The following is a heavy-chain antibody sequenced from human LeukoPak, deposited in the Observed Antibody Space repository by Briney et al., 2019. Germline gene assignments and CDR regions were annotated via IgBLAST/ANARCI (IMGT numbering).Heavy chain of an antibody. CDR1: GGSISRGGWF. V-gene: IGHV4-31*03. CDR2: VSYTGST. J-gene: IGHJ4*02. Sequence: PPETLSLTCSVSGGSISRGGWFWSWIRQHPGKGREWIEYVSYTGSTYYNPSVRSRVTISLDPSKNKFSLKPTSVTAADTAVYFCARGRASGSPDCWGEGTLVTVPS. D-gene: IGHD3-10*01. CDR3: ARGRASGSPDC.